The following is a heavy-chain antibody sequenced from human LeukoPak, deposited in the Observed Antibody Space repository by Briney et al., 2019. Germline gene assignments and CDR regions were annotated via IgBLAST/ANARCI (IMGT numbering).Heavy chain of an antibody. D-gene: IGHD2-15*01. Sequence: PSETLSLTCTVSGDSISSDYWSWIRQPPGKGLEWIGYIYRFGNTDYNPSLMRRVTIPLDTSKKQLSLNLTSVTAADTAVYYCAGRGQRYLRDWGQGTLVTVSS. J-gene: IGHJ1*01. CDR2: IYRFGNT. CDR3: AGRGQRYLRD. CDR1: GDSISSDY. V-gene: IGHV4-4*08.